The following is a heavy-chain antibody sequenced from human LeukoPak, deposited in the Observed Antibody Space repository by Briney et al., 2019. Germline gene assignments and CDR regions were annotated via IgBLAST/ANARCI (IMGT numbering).Heavy chain of an antibody. CDR3: ARGLSSTSLETPGYYYYMGV. CDR1: GYTFTSCG. D-gene: IGHD2-2*01. J-gene: IGHJ6*03. CDR2: ISAYNGNT. Sequence: ASVKVSCKASGYTFTSCGISWVRQAPGQGLEWMGWISAYNGNTNYAQKLQGRVTMTTDTSTSTAYMELRSLRSDDTAVYYCARGLSSTSLETPGYYYYMGVWGKGTTVTVSS. V-gene: IGHV1-18*01.